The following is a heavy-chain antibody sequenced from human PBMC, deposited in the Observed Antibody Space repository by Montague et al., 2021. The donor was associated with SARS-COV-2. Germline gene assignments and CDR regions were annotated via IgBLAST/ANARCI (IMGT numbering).Heavy chain of an antibody. CDR3: ARPGRQQLVRLSGMDV. J-gene: IGHJ6*02. V-gene: IGHV4-39*07. Sequence: SETLSLTCTVSGGSISSSSYYWGWIRQPPGKGLEWIGSIYYSGSTYYXPSLKSRVTISVDTSKNQFSLKLSSVTAADTAVYYCARPGRQQLVRLSGMDVWGQGTTVTVSS. D-gene: IGHD6-13*01. CDR2: IYYSGST. CDR1: GGSISSSSYY.